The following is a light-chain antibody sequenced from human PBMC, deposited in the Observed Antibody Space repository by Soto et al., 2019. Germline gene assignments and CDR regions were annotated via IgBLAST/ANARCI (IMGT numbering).Light chain of an antibody. CDR1: QSVSSH. Sequence: EIVLTQSPGTLSVSPGERVTLSCRASQSVSSHLAWYQHKPGQAPRLLIYGASTRASGIPARFSGSGSETDFTLTISSLQSEDSAVYYCQQYHNWPPITFGQGTRLEVK. CDR2: GAS. CDR3: QQYHNWPPIT. J-gene: IGKJ5*01. V-gene: IGKV3-15*01.